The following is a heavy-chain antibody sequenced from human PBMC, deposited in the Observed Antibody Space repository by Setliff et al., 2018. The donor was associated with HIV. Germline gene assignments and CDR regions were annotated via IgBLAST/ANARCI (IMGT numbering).Heavy chain of an antibody. J-gene: IGHJ4*02. Sequence: SVKVSCKASGGTFSRYTISWVRQAPGQGLEWMGGIIPIFGTTNYAQRFQGRVSITADASTSTAYMELSSLRSEDTAVYYCARIYYSDSSGYYYGGRGHFDYWRQGPLVTVSS. D-gene: IGHD3-22*01. CDR3: ARIYYSDSSGYYYGGRGHFDY. CDR2: IIPIFGTT. V-gene: IGHV1-69*13. CDR1: GGTFSRYT.